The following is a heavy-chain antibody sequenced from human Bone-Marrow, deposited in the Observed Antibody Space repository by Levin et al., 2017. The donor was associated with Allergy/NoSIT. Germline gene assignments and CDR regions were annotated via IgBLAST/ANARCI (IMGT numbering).Heavy chain of an antibody. D-gene: IGHD2-15*01. Sequence: GGSLRLSCAASGFTFSSYTMHWVRQAPGKGLEWVAVISYDGSNKYYADSVKGRFTISRDNSKNTLYLQMNSLRAEDTAVYYCARGDLGYCSGGSCYSGRWFDYWGQGTLVTVSS. CDR2: ISYDGSNK. J-gene: IGHJ4*02. CDR1: GFTFSSYT. V-gene: IGHV3-30-3*01. CDR3: ARGDLGYCSGGSCYSGRWFDY.